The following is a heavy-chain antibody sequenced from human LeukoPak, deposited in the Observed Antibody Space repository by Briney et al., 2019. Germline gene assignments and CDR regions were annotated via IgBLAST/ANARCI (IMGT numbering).Heavy chain of an antibody. J-gene: IGHJ4*02. CDR2: IYYSGST. CDR1: GGSISSSSYY. CDR3: ANRYCSSTSCYTRFDY. V-gene: IGHV4-39*01. Sequence: PSETLSLTCTVSGGSISSSSYYWGWIRQPPGKGLEWIGSIYYSGSTYYNPPLKSRVTISVDTSKNQFSLKLSSVTAADTAVYYCANRYCSSTSCYTRFDYWGQGTLVTVSS. D-gene: IGHD2-2*02.